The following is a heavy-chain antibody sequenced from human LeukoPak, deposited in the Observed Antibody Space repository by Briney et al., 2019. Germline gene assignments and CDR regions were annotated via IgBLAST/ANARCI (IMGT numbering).Heavy chain of an antibody. D-gene: IGHD2-21*02. CDR2: IYYSGST. V-gene: IGHV4-39*07. CDR1: GGSISISSDY. Sequence: PSETLSLTCTVSGGSISISSDYWGWIRQPPGKGLEWIGSIYYSGSTYYNPSPKSRVTISLDTSKNQFSLKLSSVTAADTAVYYCARGTYMVVTAYTPFDYWGQGTLVTVSS. CDR3: ARGTYMVVTAYTPFDY. J-gene: IGHJ4*02.